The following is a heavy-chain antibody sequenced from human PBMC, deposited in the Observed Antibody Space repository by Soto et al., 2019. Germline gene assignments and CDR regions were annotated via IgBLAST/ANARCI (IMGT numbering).Heavy chain of an antibody. Sequence: RASVKVSCKASGGTFSSYAISWVRQAPGQGLEWMGGIIPIFGTANYAQKFQGRVTITADKSTSTAYMELSSLRSEDTAVYYCARVLYDFWSGYVHYYFDYWGQGTLVTVSS. CDR3: ARVLYDFWSGYVHYYFDY. CDR2: IIPIFGTA. D-gene: IGHD3-3*01. J-gene: IGHJ4*02. V-gene: IGHV1-69*06. CDR1: GGTFSSYA.